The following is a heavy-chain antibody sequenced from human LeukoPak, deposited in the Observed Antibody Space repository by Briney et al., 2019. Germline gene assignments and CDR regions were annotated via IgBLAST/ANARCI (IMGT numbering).Heavy chain of an antibody. V-gene: IGHV3-7*01. Sequence: GGSLRLSCAASGFTFTSYWMSWVRQAPGKGLEWVANINQDGSEKYYVDSVKGRFTISRDNAKNSLFLQMSSLRAEDTAVYYCAREKTWIQPVDFWGQGTLVTVSS. CDR2: INQDGSEK. CDR3: AREKTWIQPVDF. J-gene: IGHJ4*02. D-gene: IGHD5-18*01. CDR1: GFTFTSYW.